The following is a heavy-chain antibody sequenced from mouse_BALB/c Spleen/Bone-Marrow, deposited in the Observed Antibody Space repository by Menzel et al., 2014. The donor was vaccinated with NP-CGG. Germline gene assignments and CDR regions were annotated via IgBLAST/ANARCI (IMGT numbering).Heavy chain of an antibody. CDR2: VNPNNGGT. CDR3: ARFLYGNYFDY. J-gene: IGHJ2*01. V-gene: IGHV1-26*01. D-gene: IGHD2-1*01. Sequence: HVKQSGPDLVKPGASVKISCKASGYSFTGYYMHWVKQSHGKSLEWIGRVNPNNGGTSYNQKFKGKVILTVDKSSSTDYMELRSLTSEDSAVYYCARFLYGNYFDYWGHGTTLTVSS. CDR1: GYSFTGYY.